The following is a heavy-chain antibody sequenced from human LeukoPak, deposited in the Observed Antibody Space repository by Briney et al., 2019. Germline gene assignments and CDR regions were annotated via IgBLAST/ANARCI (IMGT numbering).Heavy chain of an antibody. CDR2: ISWYSGSI. Sequence: GGSLRLSCAASGFTFDDYAMHWVRQAPGKGLEWVSGISWYSGSIGYADSVKGRFTISRDNAKNSLYLQMNSLRAEDTALYYCAKEGSRENWYFDLWGRGTLVTVSS. CDR1: GFTFDDYA. V-gene: IGHV3-9*01. D-gene: IGHD1-26*01. J-gene: IGHJ2*01. CDR3: AKEGSRENWYFDL.